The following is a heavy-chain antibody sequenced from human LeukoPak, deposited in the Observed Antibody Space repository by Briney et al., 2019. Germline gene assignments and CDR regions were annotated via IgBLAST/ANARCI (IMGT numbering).Heavy chain of an antibody. V-gene: IGHV3-7*01. D-gene: IGHD6-25*01. Sequence: PGGSLRLSCAASGFTFSSYWMSWVRQAPGKGPEWVANIKPDGSESYYADSVKGRFTISRDNAKNSVSLQMNSLRVEDTALYYCLASGGYWGPGTLVTVSS. J-gene: IGHJ4*02. CDR1: GFTFSSYW. CDR3: LASGGY. CDR2: IKPDGSES.